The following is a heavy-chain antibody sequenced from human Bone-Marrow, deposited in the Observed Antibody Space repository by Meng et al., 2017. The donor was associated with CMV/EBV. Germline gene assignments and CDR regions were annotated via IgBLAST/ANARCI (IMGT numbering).Heavy chain of an antibody. V-gene: IGHV3-11*01. CDR2: IGGSATTM. CDR1: GFRFGDNA. CDR3: ARLEGTVAAFDY. Sequence: GGSLRLSCAASGFRFGDNAMAWIRQAPGKGPEWASYIGGSATTMYYSDSVKGRFVISRDNAQNSLYLQMNSLRDEDMAVYYCARLEGTVAAFDYWGQGTLVTVSS. D-gene: IGHD6-6*01. J-gene: IGHJ4*02.